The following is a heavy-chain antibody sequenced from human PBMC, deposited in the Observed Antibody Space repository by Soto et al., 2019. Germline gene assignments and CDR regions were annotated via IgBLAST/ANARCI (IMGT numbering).Heavy chain of an antibody. J-gene: IGHJ3*02. CDR2: IIPILGIA. CDR1: GGTFSSYT. Sequence: SVKVSCKASGGTFSSYTISWVRQAPGQGLEWMGRIIPILGIANYAQKFQGRVTITADKSTSTAYMELSSLRSEDTAVYYCARGAGRAYAFDIWGQGTMVTVSS. D-gene: IGHD1-26*01. V-gene: IGHV1-69*02. CDR3: ARGAGRAYAFDI.